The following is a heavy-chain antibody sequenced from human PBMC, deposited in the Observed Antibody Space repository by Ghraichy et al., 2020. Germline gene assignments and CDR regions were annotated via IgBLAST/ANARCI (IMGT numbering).Heavy chain of an antibody. CDR3: ARVGSGSVWYDHGY. V-gene: IGHV1-18*01. CDR2: ISGYNANT. J-gene: IGHJ4*02. Sequence: ASVKVSCKASGYTFSNYGFSCVRQAPGQGLEWMGWISGYNANTNYAQKFQGRVTMTTDTSTSTAYMELRSLRSDDTAVYYCARVGSGSVWYDHGYWGQGTLVTVSS. CDR1: GYTFSNYG. D-gene: IGHD6-19*01.